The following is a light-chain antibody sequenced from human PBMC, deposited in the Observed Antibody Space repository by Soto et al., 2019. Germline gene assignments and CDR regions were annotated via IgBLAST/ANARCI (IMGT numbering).Light chain of an antibody. Sequence: DIQMTQSPSSLSASVGDRVTITCRASQSISSYLNWYQQKPGKAPKLLIYAASSLQSGVPSRFSGSGSGTDFTLTINSLQPEDFATYYCQQYNNFPPTFGGGTKV. CDR3: QQYNNFPPT. CDR1: QSISSY. CDR2: AAS. V-gene: IGKV1-39*01. J-gene: IGKJ4*01.